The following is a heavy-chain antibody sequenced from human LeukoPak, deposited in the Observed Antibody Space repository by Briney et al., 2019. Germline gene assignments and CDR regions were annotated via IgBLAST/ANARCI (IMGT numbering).Heavy chain of an antibody. D-gene: IGHD6-19*01. CDR3: ARHSGSGWQALGY. CDR1: GYTFSNYG. J-gene: IGHJ4*02. CDR2: TSYNGNT. Sequence: ASVKVSCKASGYTFSNYGISWVRQAPGLGLEWMGWTSYNGNTNYAQKFQGRVTMTTDTSTTTAYVELRSLESDDTAVYYCARHSGSGWQALGYWGQGTLVTVSS. V-gene: IGHV1-18*04.